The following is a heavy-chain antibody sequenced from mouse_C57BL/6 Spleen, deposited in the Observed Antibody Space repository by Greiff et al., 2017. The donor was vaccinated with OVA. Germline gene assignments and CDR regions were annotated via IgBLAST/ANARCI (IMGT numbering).Heavy chain of an antibody. CDR3: ASYGSSPAWFAY. J-gene: IGHJ3*01. CDR2: IYPGDGDT. D-gene: IGHD1-1*01. CDR1: GYSFSSYW. Sequence: QVHVKQSGAELVKPGASVKISCKASGYSFSSYWMNWVKQRPGKGLEWIGQIYPGDGDTNYNGKFKGKATLTADKSSSTAYMQLSSLTSEDSAVYFCASYGSSPAWFAYWGQGTLVTVSA. V-gene: IGHV1-80*01.